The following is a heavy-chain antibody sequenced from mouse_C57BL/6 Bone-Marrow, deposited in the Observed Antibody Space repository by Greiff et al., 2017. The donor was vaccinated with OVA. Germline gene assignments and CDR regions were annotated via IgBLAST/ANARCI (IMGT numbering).Heavy chain of an antibody. V-gene: IGHV14-2*01. Sequence: EVQLVESGAELVKPGASVKLSCTASGFNIKDYYMHWVKQRTEQGLEWIGRIDPEDGETKYAPKFQGKATITADTSSNTAYLQLSSLTSEDTAVYYCASNYYGSSYGYYFDYWGQGTTLTVSS. CDR2: IDPEDGET. J-gene: IGHJ2*01. CDR1: GFNIKDYY. CDR3: ASNYYGSSYGYYFDY. D-gene: IGHD1-1*01.